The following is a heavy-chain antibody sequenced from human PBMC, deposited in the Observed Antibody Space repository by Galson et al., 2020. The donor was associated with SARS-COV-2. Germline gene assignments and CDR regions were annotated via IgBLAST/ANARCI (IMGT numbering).Heavy chain of an antibody. CDR1: GFTFSSHW. V-gene: IGHV3-7*01. J-gene: IGHJ4*02. Sequence: GESLKISCAASGFTFSSHWMNWVRQAPGKGLEWLANINYDGSETHYVDSVMGRFIISRDNTQNSLYLQMSSLRAEDTAVYYCARGGDWVGTDFWGQGTLVTVSS. CDR3: ARGGDWVGTDF. D-gene: IGHD2-21*02. CDR2: INYDGSET.